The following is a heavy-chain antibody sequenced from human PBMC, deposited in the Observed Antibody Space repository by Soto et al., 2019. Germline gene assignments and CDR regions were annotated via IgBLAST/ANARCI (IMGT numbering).Heavy chain of an antibody. Sequence: GGSLRLSCAASGFTFSDHYMDWVRQAPGKGLEWVGRSRKKVNSYTTEYAASVKGRFTISREDSKNSLYLQMNSLKTEDTAVYYCARGVWYDSSGYHDCWGLGTLVTVSS. CDR2: SRKKVNSYTT. CDR1: GFTFSDHY. D-gene: IGHD3-22*01. V-gene: IGHV3-72*01. CDR3: ARGVWYDSSGYHDC. J-gene: IGHJ4*02.